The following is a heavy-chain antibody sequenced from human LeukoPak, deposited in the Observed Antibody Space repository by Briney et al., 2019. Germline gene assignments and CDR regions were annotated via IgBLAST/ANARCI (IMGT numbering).Heavy chain of an antibody. V-gene: IGHV3-30-3*01. CDR1: GFTFSSYA. CDR3: ARDSGTEYSSSYYFDY. Sequence: GRSLRLSCAASGFTFSSYAMHWVRQAPGKGLEWVAVISYDGSNKYYADSVKGRLTISRDNSKNTLYLQMNSLRAEDTAVYYCARDSGTEYSSSYYFDYWGQGTLVTVSS. CDR2: ISYDGSNK. D-gene: IGHD6-6*01. J-gene: IGHJ4*02.